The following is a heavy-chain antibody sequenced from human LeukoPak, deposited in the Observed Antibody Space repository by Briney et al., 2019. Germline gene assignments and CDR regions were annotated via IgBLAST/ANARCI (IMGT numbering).Heavy chain of an antibody. Sequence: HGESLKISCKGSGYSFTSYWIGWVRQMPGKGLEWMGIIYPGDSDTRYSPSFQGQVTISADKSISTAYLQWSSLKASDTAMYYCARHPIDYYGSGSYSDGMDVWGQGTRSPSP. CDR2: IYPGDSDT. CDR1: GYSFTSYW. D-gene: IGHD3-10*01. V-gene: IGHV5-51*01. J-gene: IGHJ6*02. CDR3: ARHPIDYYGSGSYSDGMDV.